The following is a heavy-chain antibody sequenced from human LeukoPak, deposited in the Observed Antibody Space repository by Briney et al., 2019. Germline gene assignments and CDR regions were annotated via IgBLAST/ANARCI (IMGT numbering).Heavy chain of an antibody. CDR1: GGFISISTHY. CDR3: ARFSQYSDSTYHDLDY. CDR2: VFYSGTT. D-gene: IGHD3-22*01. Sequence: PSETLSLTCSLSGGFISISTHYWGWIRQTPGKGLEWIGSVFYSGTTYFNPSLNGRLTISVDTSKNQFSLKLRSVTAADTAVYYCARFSQYSDSTYHDLDYWGQGTLVSVSS. J-gene: IGHJ4*02. V-gene: IGHV4-39*07.